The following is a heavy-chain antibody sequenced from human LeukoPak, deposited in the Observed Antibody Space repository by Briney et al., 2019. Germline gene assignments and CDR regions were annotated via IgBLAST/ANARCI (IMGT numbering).Heavy chain of an antibody. CDR3: ARDFQRLGSDAFDF. CDR1: GVSISGHY. CDR2: MYHTGST. J-gene: IGHJ3*01. V-gene: IGHV4-59*11. Sequence: NPSETLSLTCTVSGVSISGHYWSWIRQPPGKGLEWIGYMYHTGSTNSNPSLKSRVTMSVDTSKNQFSLRLTSVTAADTAVYYCARDFQRLGSDAFDFWGRGTLVTVSS. D-gene: IGHD2-15*01.